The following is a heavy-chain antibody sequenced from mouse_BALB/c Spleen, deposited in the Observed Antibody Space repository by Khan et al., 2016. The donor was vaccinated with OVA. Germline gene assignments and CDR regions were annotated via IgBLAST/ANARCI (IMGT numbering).Heavy chain of an antibody. CDR2: ISYSGNT. V-gene: IGHV3-2*02. D-gene: IGHD2-3*01. CDR3: ARIDGGDFDY. CDR1: GYSITSDYA. J-gene: IGHJ2*01. Sequence: EVQLQESGPGLVKPSQSLSLTCTVTGYSITSDYAWNWIRQFPGNKLEWMGYISYSGNTKYNPSLKSRISITRDTSKKQFFLQLKSVTTEDTATYYCARIDGGDFDYWGQGTTLTVSS.